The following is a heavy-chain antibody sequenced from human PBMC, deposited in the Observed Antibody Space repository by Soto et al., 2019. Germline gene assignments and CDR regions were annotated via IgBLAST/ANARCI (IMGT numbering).Heavy chain of an antibody. D-gene: IGHD3-10*01. V-gene: IGHV4-61*01. CDR3: ARGRSDSAGSSFGRRMDV. J-gene: IGHJ6*02. CDR2: TFVTGGT. CDR1: GEALGSGQSY. Sequence: QVQLQESGPGLVKSSETLSLICFVSGEALGSGQSYWNWIRQAPGEGLEWIGQTFVTGGTKYRSSLKSRVTMSVDTSKSQISLTRTSVTAADSATYFCARGRSDSAGSSFGRRMDVWGQGTTVTVSS.